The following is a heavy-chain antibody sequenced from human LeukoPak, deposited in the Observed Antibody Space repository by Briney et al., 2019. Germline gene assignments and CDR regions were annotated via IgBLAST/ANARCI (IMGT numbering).Heavy chain of an antibody. J-gene: IGHJ4*02. CDR2: ISSSSNYI. Sequence: GGSLRLSCAASGFTFSSYCMNWVRQAPGKGLEWVSSISSSSNYIYYADSVKGRFTISRDNAKNSLYLQMNSLRAEDTAVYYCARHVVAVGFDYWGQGTLVTVSS. CDR1: GFTFSSYC. D-gene: IGHD2-15*01. V-gene: IGHV3-21*01. CDR3: ARHVVAVGFDY.